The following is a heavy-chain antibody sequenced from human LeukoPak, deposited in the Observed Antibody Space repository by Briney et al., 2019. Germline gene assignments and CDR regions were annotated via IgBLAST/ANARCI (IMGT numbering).Heavy chain of an antibody. V-gene: IGHV1-8*03. Sequence: GASVKVSCKASGYTLTSYDINWVRQATGQGLEWMGWMNPNSGNTGYAQKFQGRVTITRNTSISTAYMELSSLRSEDTAVYYCARVPRGDEWLLGIGYWGQGTLVTVSS. CDR1: GYTLTSYD. CDR3: ARVPRGDEWLLGIGY. D-gene: IGHD3-22*01. J-gene: IGHJ4*02. CDR2: MNPNSGNT.